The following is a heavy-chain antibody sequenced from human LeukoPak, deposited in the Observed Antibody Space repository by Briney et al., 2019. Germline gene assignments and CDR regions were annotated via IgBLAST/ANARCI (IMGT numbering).Heavy chain of an antibody. Sequence: GGSLRLSCAASGFTFSSYSMNWVRQAPGKGLEWVSYISSSSSTIYYADSVKGRFTISRDNAKNSLYLQMNSLRDEDTAVYYCARIHSLYYYDSSGYGAFDIWGQGTMVTVSS. D-gene: IGHD3-22*01. V-gene: IGHV3-48*02. CDR2: ISSSSSTI. CDR1: GFTFSSYS. CDR3: ARIHSLYYYDSSGYGAFDI. J-gene: IGHJ3*02.